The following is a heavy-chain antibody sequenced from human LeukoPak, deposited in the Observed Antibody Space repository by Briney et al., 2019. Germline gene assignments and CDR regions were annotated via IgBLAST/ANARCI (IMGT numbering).Heavy chain of an antibody. CDR2: IYYSGST. CDR1: GGSISSYY. CDR3: ARDSREVRGVRWFDP. V-gene: IGHV4-59*01. J-gene: IGHJ5*02. Sequence: SSETLSLTCTVSGGSISSYYWSWIRQPPGEGLEWIGYIYYSGSTNYNPSLKSRVTISVDTSKNQFSLKLSSVTAADTAVYYCARDSREVRGVRWFDPWGQGTLVTVSS. D-gene: IGHD3-10*01.